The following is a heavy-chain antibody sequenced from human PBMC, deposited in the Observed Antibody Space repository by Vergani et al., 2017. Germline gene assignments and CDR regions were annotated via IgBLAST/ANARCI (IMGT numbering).Heavy chain of an antibody. J-gene: IGHJ4*02. CDR2: IRYDGSNK. CDR3: AKDRDGLLWFGELFY. D-gene: IGHD3-10*01. CDR1: GFTFSSYG. Sequence: QVQLVESGGGVVQPGGSLRLSCAASGFTFSSYGMHWVRQAPGKGLEWVAFIRYDGSNKYYADSVKGRFTISRDNSKNTLYLQMNSLRAEDTAVYYCAKDRDGLLWFGELFYWGQGTLVTVPS. V-gene: IGHV3-30*02.